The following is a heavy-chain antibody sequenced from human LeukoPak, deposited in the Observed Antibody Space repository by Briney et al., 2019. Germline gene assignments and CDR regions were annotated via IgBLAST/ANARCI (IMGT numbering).Heavy chain of an antibody. J-gene: IGHJ4*02. D-gene: IGHD3-10*01. Sequence: GGSLRPSCAASGFTFSSYWMSWVRQAPGKGLEWVANIKQDGSEIYYVDSVKGRFTISRDNARNSLYLQMNSLRAEDTAVYHCARERSYGSRDFDYWGQGTLVTVSS. CDR2: IKQDGSEI. CDR3: ARERSYGSRDFDY. V-gene: IGHV3-7*03. CDR1: GFTFSSYW.